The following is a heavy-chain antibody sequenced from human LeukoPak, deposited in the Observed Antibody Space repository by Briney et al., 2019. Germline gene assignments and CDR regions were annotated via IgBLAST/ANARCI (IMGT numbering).Heavy chain of an antibody. D-gene: IGHD6-13*01. V-gene: IGHV3-66*01. CDR1: GFSVSTNY. CDR2: IDSGGST. J-gene: IGHJ4*02. Sequence: GGSLRLSCVASGFSVSTNYMNWVRQAPGKGLQWVSIIDSGGSTYYADSVKGRFTISRDDSKNMLYLQMNSLRAEDTAVYYCARELNPPGAAAGENYFDYWGQGTLVTGSS. CDR3: ARELNPPGAAAGENYFDY.